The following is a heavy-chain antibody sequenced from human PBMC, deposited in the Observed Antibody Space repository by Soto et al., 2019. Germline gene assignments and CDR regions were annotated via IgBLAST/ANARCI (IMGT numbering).Heavy chain of an antibody. CDR3: AKPYSTLLWYFDY. J-gene: IGHJ4*02. D-gene: IGHD6-13*01. CDR2: ISYDGSNK. V-gene: IGHV3-30-3*02. CDR1: RFTFSSYA. Sequence: QVQLVESGGGVVQPGRSLRLSCAASRFTFSSYAMHWVRQAPGKGLEWVAVISYDGSNKYYADSVKGRFTISRDNSKNTLYLQMNSLRAEDTAVYYCAKPYSTLLWYFDYWGQGTLVTVSS.